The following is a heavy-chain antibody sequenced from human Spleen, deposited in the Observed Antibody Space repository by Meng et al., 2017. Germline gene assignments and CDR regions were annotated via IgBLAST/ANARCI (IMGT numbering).Heavy chain of an antibody. CDR1: GGSIRSGSYY. CDR3: ARGPTTMAHDFDY. J-gene: IGHJ4*02. Sequence: HRQDSGPVLVKPSQTPSLTCTVSGGSIRSGSYYWSWIRQPAGKGLEWIGRIYTSGSTNYNPSLKSRVTMAVDTSQNNLSLKLSSVTAADSAVYYCARGPTTMAHDFDYWGQGTLVTVSS. V-gene: IGHV4-61*02. CDR2: IYTSGST. D-gene: IGHD4-11*01.